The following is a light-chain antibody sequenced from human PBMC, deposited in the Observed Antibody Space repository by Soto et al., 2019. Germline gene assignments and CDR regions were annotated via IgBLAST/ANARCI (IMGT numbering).Light chain of an antibody. J-gene: IGKJ1*01. V-gene: IGKV3-20*01. Sequence: EIVLTQSPGTLSLSPGERATLSCRASQSVSSSYLAWYQQRPGQAPRLLIYGASNRATGIPDRFSGSGSGTDFTLTISRLEPEDFAVYYCQQPKTFGRGTKVDIK. CDR2: GAS. CDR1: QSVSSSY. CDR3: QQPKT.